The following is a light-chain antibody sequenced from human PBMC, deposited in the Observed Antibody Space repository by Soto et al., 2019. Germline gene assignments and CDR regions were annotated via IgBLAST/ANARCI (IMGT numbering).Light chain of an antibody. V-gene: IGKV4-1*01. CDR2: WAS. CDR3: QQYYSNYPA. CDR1: QSVLYSSNNKNY. J-gene: IGKJ1*01. Sequence: DIVMTQSPDSLAASLGERATINCKSSQSVLYSSNNKNYLAWYQQTQGQTPKLLIYWASTRESGVPDRFSGSGSGTDCTLTISRLQAEDVEVYYCQQYYSNYPAFGQGTKVDI.